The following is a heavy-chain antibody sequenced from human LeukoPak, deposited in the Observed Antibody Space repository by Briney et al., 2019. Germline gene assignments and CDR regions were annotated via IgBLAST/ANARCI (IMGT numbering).Heavy chain of an antibody. J-gene: IGHJ4*02. D-gene: IGHD3-3*01. CDR2: IYYSGST. Sequence: PSETLSLTCTVSGGSVSSGSYYWSWIRQPPGKGLEWIGYIYYSGSTNYNPSLKSRVTISVDTSKNQFSLKLSSVTAADTAVYYCARDSSPYYGFWSGYSTWGQGALVTVSS. CDR3: ARDSSPYYGFWSGYST. CDR1: GGSVSSGSYY. V-gene: IGHV4-61*01.